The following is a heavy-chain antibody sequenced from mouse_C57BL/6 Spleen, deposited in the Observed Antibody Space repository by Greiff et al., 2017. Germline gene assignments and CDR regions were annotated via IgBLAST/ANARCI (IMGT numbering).Heavy chain of an antibody. V-gene: IGHV5-17*01. J-gene: IGHJ2*01. CDR1: GFTFSDYG. D-gene: IGHD2-3*01. CDR2: ISSGSSTI. Sequence: DVKLVESGGGLVKPGGSLKLSCAASGFTFSDYGMHWVRQAPEKGLEWVAYISSGSSTIYYADTVKGRFTISRDNAKNTLFLQMTSLRSEDTAMYYCARNDGYYSFDYWGQGTTLTVSS. CDR3: ARNDGYYSFDY.